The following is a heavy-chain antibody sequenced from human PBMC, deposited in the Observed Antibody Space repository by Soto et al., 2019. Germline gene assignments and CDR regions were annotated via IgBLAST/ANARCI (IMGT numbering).Heavy chain of an antibody. D-gene: IGHD2-21*02. CDR3: ARNVVGTYHFDY. CDR1: GYSFTTYA. J-gene: IGHJ4*02. CDR2: INAGNGNT. Sequence: QVQLVQSGAEVKKPGASVKVSCKASGYSFTTYAMHWVRQAPGQGLEWMGWINAGNGNTKYSQKLQGRVTITRDTSASTAYMELSSLRSEDTAVYYCARNVVGTYHFDYWGQGTLVTVSS. V-gene: IGHV1-3*01.